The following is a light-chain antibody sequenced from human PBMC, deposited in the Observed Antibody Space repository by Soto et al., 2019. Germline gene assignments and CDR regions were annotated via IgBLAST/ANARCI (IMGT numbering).Light chain of an antibody. CDR3: QQYLT. CDR1: QSVSSN. Sequence: EIVMTQSPATLSVSPGERATLSCRASQSVSSNVAWYQQKPGQAPRLLIYDASNRATGIPARFSGSGSGTDFTLTISRLEPEDFAVYYCQQYLTFGQGTKVDIK. CDR2: DAS. V-gene: IGKV3D-15*01. J-gene: IGKJ1*01.